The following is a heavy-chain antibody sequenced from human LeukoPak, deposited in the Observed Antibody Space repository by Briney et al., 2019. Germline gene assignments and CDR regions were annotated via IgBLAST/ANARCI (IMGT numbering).Heavy chain of an antibody. V-gene: IGHV3-23*01. J-gene: IGHJ4*02. Sequence: GGSLRLSCAASGFTFSSYAMSWVRQAPGKGLEWVSAISGSGGSTYYADSVKGRFTISRDNSKNTLYLQMNSLRAEDTAVYYCAKDGLYYDFWSGPQYFDYWGQGTLVTVSS. D-gene: IGHD3-3*01. CDR2: ISGSGGST. CDR3: AKDGLYYDFWSGPQYFDY. CDR1: GFTFSSYA.